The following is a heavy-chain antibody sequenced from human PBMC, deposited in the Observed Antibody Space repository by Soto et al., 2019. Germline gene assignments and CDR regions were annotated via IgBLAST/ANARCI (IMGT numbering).Heavy chain of an antibody. V-gene: IGHV4-31*03. Sequence: PSETLSLTCSVSGAALSSGDYYWTWIRHLPGKGLEWIGYIYHSGSAYYNPSLKSRLTISVDTSKNQFSLKLSSVTAADTAVYYCARDNIVVVPAALYGMDVWGQGTTVTVSS. CDR3: ARDNIVVVPAALYGMDV. J-gene: IGHJ6*02. CDR1: GAALSSGDYY. CDR2: IYHSGSA. D-gene: IGHD2-2*01.